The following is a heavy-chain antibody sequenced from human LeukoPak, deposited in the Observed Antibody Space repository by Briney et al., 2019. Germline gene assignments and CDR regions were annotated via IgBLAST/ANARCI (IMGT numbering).Heavy chain of an antibody. D-gene: IGHD3-10*01. Sequence: PGGSLRLSCAASGFTFSSYSMKWVRQAPGKGLEWVSYISSSSGTIYYADSVKGRFTISRGNAKNSLYLQMNNLRAEDTAVYYCARGSGGSGSYPFDYWGQGTLVTVSS. V-gene: IGHV3-48*04. CDR1: GFTFSSYS. CDR2: ISSSSGTI. CDR3: ARGSGGSGSYPFDY. J-gene: IGHJ4*02.